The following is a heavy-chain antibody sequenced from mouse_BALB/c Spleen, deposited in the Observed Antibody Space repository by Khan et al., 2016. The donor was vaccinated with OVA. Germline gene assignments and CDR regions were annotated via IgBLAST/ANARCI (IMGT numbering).Heavy chain of an antibody. CDR2: INPNTDNI. CDR1: NYSFTLYY. V-gene: IGHV1-18*01. D-gene: IGHD2-14*01. J-gene: IGHJ3*01. Sequence: VQLQQSGPDLVKPGASVKISCKASNYSFTLYYMSWVKQSHGKSLEWIGRINPNTDNINYNQEFKGKAILTVDKSSNTTYTELRSLTSEDPAVYFCARGYDFFASWGRGTLVTVSA. CDR3: ARGYDFFAS.